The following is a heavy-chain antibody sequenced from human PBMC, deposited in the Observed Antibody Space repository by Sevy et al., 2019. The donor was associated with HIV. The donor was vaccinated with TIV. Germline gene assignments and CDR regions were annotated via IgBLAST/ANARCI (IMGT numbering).Heavy chain of an antibody. CDR2: ISSSSTYI. Sequence: GGSLRLSCAASGFTIRTYNMNWVRQAPGKGLEWVSSISSSSTYIYYADSVKGRFTISRDNAKNSLYLQMNSLRAEDTAVYYCGREMISMVPGVPDAFDIWGQGTMVTVSS. V-gene: IGHV3-21*01. CDR3: GREMISMVPGVPDAFDI. CDR1: GFTIRTYN. D-gene: IGHD3-10*01. J-gene: IGHJ3*02.